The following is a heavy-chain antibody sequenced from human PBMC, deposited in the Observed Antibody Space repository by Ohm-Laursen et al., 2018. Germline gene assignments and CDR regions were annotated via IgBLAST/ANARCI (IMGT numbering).Heavy chain of an antibody. CDR1: GLTFSTYD. V-gene: IGHV3-13*01. CDR2: IGPVENT. CDR3: ARGSGYMTI. D-gene: IGHD5-24*01. Sequence: SLRLSCAAPGLTFSTYDMHWVRQATGKGLEWVSTIGPVENTYYAGSVKGRFTVSRENAKNSLYLQMNSLRDGDTAVYYCARGSGYMTIWGQGTMVTVSS. J-gene: IGHJ3*02.